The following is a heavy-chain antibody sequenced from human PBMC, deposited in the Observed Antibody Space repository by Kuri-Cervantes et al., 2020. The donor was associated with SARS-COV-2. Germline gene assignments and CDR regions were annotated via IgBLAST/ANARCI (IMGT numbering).Heavy chain of an antibody. V-gene: IGHV1-69*13. CDR3: ARGIVVPATTRWNWFDP. D-gene: IGHD2-2*01. CDR2: IIPIFGTA. J-gene: IGHJ5*02. CDR1: GGTFSSYA. Sequence: SVKVSCKASGGTFSSYAISWVRQAPGQGLEWVGGIIPIFGTANYAQKFQGRVTITADESTSTAYMELSSLRSEDTAVYYCARGIVVPATTRWNWFDPWGQGTLVTVSS.